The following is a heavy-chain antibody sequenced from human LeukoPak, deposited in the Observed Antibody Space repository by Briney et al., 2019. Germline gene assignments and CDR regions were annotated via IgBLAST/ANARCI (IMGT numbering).Heavy chain of an antibody. Sequence: SETLSLTCTVSGYSISSGNYWGWIRQTPGKGLEWIASVSQRGNTYYNPSLESRVTISIDTSKNQFSLKVRSVTATDTAVYYCARDPVRLDYNRGYFDYWGQGIMVTVSS. CDR1: GYSISSGNY. CDR2: VSQRGNT. V-gene: IGHV4-38-2*02. J-gene: IGHJ4*02. D-gene: IGHD4-11*01. CDR3: ARDPVRLDYNRGYFDY.